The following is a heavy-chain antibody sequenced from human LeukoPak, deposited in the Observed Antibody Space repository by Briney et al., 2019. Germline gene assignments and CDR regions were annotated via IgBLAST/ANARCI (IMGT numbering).Heavy chain of an antibody. CDR2: IYHSGST. Sequence: PSQTLSLTCAVSGGSISSGGYSWSWIRQPPGKGLEWIGYIYHSGSTYYNPSLKSRVTISVDRSKNQFSLKLSSVTAADTAVYYCASSRLLFWRPWWYFDLWGRGTLVTVSS. CDR3: ASSRLLFWRPWWYFDL. V-gene: IGHV4-30-2*01. D-gene: IGHD2-21*02. CDR1: GGSISSGGYS. J-gene: IGHJ2*01.